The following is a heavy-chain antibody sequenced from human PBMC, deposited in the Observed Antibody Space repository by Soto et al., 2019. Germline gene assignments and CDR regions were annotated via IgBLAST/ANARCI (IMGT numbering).Heavy chain of an antibody. CDR1: GVSISSYY. CDR3: ARGRVVYVIDY. V-gene: IGHV4-59*01. CDR2: IYYSGST. J-gene: IGHJ4*02. D-gene: IGHD2-8*02. Sequence: SGTLSLTCTVSGVSISSYYWSWIRQPPGKGLEWIGYIYYSGSTNYNPALKSRGTIPVDTSQNQVSLTLSSVTAADTALYYRARGRVVYVIDYWGQGTLVPVSS.